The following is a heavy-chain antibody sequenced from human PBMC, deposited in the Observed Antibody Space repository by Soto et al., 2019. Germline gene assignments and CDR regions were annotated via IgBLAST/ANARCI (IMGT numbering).Heavy chain of an antibody. V-gene: IGHV1-69*13. D-gene: IGHD5-18*01. Sequence: SSVKVSCKAFGGTFSSYAISWVRQAPGQGLAWMGGIIPIFGTANYAQKFQGRVTISADESTSTAYMELSSMKSEDTAMYYCARKGYSYGYVIRSEYYCGMDVLGQGTTVIVSS. CDR3: ARKGYSYGYVIRSEYYCGMDV. CDR1: GGTFSSYA. J-gene: IGHJ6*01. CDR2: IIPIFGTA.